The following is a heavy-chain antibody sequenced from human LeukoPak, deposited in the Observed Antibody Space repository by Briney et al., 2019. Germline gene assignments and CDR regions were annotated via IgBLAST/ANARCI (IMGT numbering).Heavy chain of an antibody. Sequence: SVKVSCKASGGXFSSYAISWVRQAPGQGREWLGGIIPIFGTANYAQKFQGRVTITADESTSTAYMELSSLRSEDTAVYYCASSTYCGGDCYSFFDYWGQGTLVTVSS. J-gene: IGHJ4*02. CDR3: ASSTYCGGDCYSFFDY. D-gene: IGHD2-21*02. CDR1: GGXFSSYA. CDR2: IIPIFGTA. V-gene: IGHV1-69*01.